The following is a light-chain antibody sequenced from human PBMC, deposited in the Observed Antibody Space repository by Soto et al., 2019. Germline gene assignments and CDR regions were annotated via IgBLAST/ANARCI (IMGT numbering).Light chain of an antibody. J-gene: IGKJ1*01. CDR2: GAS. CDR3: QQYNKWPLT. V-gene: IGKV3-15*01. Sequence: TQSPAPLSLSPGERATLSCRASQSVSSYLAWYQQTPGQAPRLLIYGASTRATGIPVRFSGSASGTEFTLTISSLQSEDFTVYYCQQYNKWPLTFGQGTKVDIK. CDR1: QSVSSY.